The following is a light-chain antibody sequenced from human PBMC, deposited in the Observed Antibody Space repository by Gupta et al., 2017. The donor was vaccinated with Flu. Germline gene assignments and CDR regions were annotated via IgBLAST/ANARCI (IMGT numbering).Light chain of an antibody. CDR3: QQRYTTPQT. V-gene: IGKV1-39*01. Sequence: DIQMTQSPSSLSASVGDRVTITCRASQSISSYLNWYQQKPGKAPKLLIYAASSLQSGVPSRFSGRGSWTEFPFNISRLQTEDFATYYCQQRYTTPQTFGQGTTVEIK. CDR2: AAS. J-gene: IGKJ1*01. CDR1: QSISSY.